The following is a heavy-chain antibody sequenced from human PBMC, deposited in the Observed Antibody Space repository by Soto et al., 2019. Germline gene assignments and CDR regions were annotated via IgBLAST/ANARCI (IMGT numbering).Heavy chain of an antibody. Sequence: QVHLVQSGAEVKKPGASVKVSCKGSGYDFTTYGITWVRQAPGQGLEWMAWISAHNGNTDYAQKLXGXVXLTRDTSTSTAYMELRSLRSDDTAAYYCARGRYGDYWGQGALVPVSS. CDR1: GYDFTTYG. CDR2: ISAHNGNT. V-gene: IGHV1-18*01. D-gene: IGHD1-1*01. J-gene: IGHJ4*02. CDR3: ARGRYGDY.